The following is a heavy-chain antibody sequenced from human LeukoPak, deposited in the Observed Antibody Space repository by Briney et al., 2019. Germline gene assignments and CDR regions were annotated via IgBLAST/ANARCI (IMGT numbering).Heavy chain of an antibody. CDR3: AREDCSGGSCYWDFDY. CDR1: GGTFISYA. D-gene: IGHD2-15*01. V-gene: IGHV1-69*13. CDR2: IIPIFGTA. Sequence: ASVKVSCKASGGTFISYAISWVRQAPGQGLEWMGGIIPIFGTANYAQKFQGRVTITADESTSTAYMELSSLRSEDTAVYYCAREDCSGGSCYWDFDYWGQGTLVTVSS. J-gene: IGHJ4*02.